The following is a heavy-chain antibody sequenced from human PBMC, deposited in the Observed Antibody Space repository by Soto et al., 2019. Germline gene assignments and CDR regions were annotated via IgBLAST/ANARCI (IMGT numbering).Heavy chain of an antibody. CDR1: GFTFSSYS. Sequence: EVQLVESGGGLVKPGGSLRLSCAASGFTFSSYSMNWVRQAPGKGLEWVSSISSSSSYIYYADSVKGRFTISRDNAKNSLYLQMKSLGAEDTGVYYCAIHWSGGSCYSADYWGQGTLVTVSS. CDR3: AIHWSGGSCYSADY. V-gene: IGHV3-21*01. D-gene: IGHD2-15*01. J-gene: IGHJ4*02. CDR2: ISSSSSYI.